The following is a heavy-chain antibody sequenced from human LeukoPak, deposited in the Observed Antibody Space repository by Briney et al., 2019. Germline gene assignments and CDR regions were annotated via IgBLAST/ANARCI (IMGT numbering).Heavy chain of an antibody. Sequence: PGGSLRLSYAASGFTFSSYAMSWVRQAPGKGLEWVSAISGSGGSKYYADSLKGRFTISRDNSKNTLYLQMNSLRAEDTAVYYCAKHSGGSCYSSFDYWGQGTLVTVSS. CDR2: ISGSGGSK. D-gene: IGHD2-15*01. V-gene: IGHV3-23*01. CDR3: AKHSGGSCYSSFDY. J-gene: IGHJ4*02. CDR1: GFTFSSYA.